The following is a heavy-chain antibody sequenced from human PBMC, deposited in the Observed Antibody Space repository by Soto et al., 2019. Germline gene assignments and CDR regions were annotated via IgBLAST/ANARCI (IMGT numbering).Heavy chain of an antibody. CDR1: GFTFSSYG. J-gene: IGHJ4*02. CDR2: TSYDGSNK. Sequence: QVQLVESGGGVVQPGRSLRLSCAASGFTFSSYGMHWVRQAPGKGLEWVAVTSYDGSNKYYADSVKGRFTISRDNSKNTLYLQMNSLRAEDTAVYYCAKSSGSYMGPFDYWGQGTLVTVSS. CDR3: AKSSGSYMGPFDY. V-gene: IGHV3-30*18. D-gene: IGHD1-26*01.